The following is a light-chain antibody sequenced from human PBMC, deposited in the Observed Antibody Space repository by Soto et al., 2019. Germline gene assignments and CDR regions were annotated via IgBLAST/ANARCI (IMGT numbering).Light chain of an antibody. Sequence: EILMTQSPATLSVSPGERATLSCRASQSVRSNFAWYQQKPGQAPRLLIHGASTRATGIPARLSGSGSGTEFTLTISSLQSEDFAVYYCKQYNNWPRTFGQGTKV. CDR2: GAS. CDR3: KQYNNWPRT. CDR1: QSVRSN. V-gene: IGKV3-15*01. J-gene: IGKJ1*01.